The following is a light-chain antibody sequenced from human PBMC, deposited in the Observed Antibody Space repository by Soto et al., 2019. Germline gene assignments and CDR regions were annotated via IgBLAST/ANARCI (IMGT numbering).Light chain of an antibody. CDR2: GAS. CDR3: QQYGSSPRT. J-gene: IGKJ1*01. Sequence: EIVLKQTPGTLSLSPGERATLSCRASQRVSSSYLAWYQQKPGQAPRHLISGASSRATGIPDRFSGSGSGTDFILTISRLEPEDFAVYYCQQYGSSPRTFGQWTKVECK. CDR1: QRVSSSY. V-gene: IGKV3-20*01.